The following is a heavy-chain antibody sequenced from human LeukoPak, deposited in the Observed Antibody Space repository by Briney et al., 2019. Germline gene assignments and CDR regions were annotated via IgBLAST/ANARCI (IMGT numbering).Heavy chain of an antibody. CDR2: IYYSGST. Sequence: PSETLSLTCTVSGGSISSYYWSWIRQPPGKGLEWIGYIYYSGSTNYNPSLKSRVTISVDTSKNQFSLKLSSVTAADTAVYYCARHPVARDSSDWYTGIDYWGQGTLVTVPS. CDR1: GGSISSYY. J-gene: IGHJ4*02. V-gene: IGHV4-59*01. CDR3: ARHPVARDSSDWYTGIDY. D-gene: IGHD6-19*01.